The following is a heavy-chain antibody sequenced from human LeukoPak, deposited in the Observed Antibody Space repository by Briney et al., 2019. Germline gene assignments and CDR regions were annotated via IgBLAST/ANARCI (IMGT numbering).Heavy chain of an antibody. CDR2: INYSGST. J-gene: IGHJ4*02. Sequence: SETLSLTCAVYGGSFSGYYWTWIRQPPGKGLEWIGEINYSGSTNYNPSLKSRVTISVDTSKNQFSLKLSSVTAADTAIYYCARGKRGGAKYWGQGALVTVSS. V-gene: IGHV4-34*01. CDR1: GGSFSGYY. CDR3: ARGKRGGAKY.